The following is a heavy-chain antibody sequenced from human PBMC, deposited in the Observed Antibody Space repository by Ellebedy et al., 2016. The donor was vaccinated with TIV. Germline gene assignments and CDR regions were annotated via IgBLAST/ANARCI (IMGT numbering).Heavy chain of an antibody. Sequence: PGGSLRLSCAASGFTFSSYAMSWVRQAPGKGLEWVSTISGRGGSTYYADSVKGRFTISRDNAKNSLYLQMNSLRADDTAVYYCARRDKGGATMKAFDYWGQGTLVTVSS. CDR1: GFTFSSYA. CDR3: ARRDKGGATMKAFDY. V-gene: IGHV3-23*01. CDR2: ISGRGGST. D-gene: IGHD1-26*01. J-gene: IGHJ4*02.